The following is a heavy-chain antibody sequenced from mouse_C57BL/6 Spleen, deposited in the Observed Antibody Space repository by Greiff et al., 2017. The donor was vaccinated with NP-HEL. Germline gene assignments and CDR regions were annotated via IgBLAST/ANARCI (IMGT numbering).Heavy chain of an antibody. J-gene: IGHJ4*01. V-gene: IGHV1-61*01. CDR2: IYPSDSET. CDR1: GYTFTSYW. CDR3: AREWYNGNYWGYAMDY. D-gene: IGHD2-1*01. Sequence: VQLQQSGAELVRPGSSVKLSCKASGYTFTSYWMDWVKQRPGQGLEWIGNIYPSDSETHYNQKFKDKATLTVDKSSSTAYMQLSSLTSEDSEVYYCAREWYNGNYWGYAMDYWGQGTSVTVSS.